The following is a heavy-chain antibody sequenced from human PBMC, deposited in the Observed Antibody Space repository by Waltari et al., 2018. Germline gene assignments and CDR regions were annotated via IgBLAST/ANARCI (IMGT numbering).Heavy chain of an antibody. CDR2: ISAISGGA. Sequence: EVQLLESGGGLVQPGGSLRLSCAASGFAFSNYDMAWVRQAPGMGVEWVASISAISGGAYYPDSVRGRFTVSRDNSKDTVYLQINGLRAEDTAVYYCARGPSAGWRWFDPWGQGTLVAVSS. J-gene: IGHJ5*02. CDR3: ARGPSAGWRWFDP. CDR1: GFAFSNYD. V-gene: IGHV3-23*01. D-gene: IGHD6-19*01.